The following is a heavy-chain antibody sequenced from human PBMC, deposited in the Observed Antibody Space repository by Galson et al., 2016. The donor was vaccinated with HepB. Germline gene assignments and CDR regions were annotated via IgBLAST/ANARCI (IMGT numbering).Heavy chain of an antibody. J-gene: IGHJ6*02. D-gene: IGHD6-19*01. CDR1: GFTFSDYS. CDR3: ARDWGYTNGWSSDYLYL. CDR2: ITKSGDSI. V-gene: IGHV3-21*01. Sequence: SLRLSCAASGFTFSDYSMSWVRQAPGLGLECVASITKSGDSINYADSLTGRFTISRDNAKKSLYLQMNSLRAVDTAVYYCARDWGYTNGWSSDYLYLWGQGTTVTVSS.